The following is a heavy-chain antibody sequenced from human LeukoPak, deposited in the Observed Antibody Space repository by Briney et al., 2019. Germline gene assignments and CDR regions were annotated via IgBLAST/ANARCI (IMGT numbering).Heavy chain of an antibody. CDR3: ARGASTVVTGYYFDS. D-gene: IGHD4-23*01. J-gene: IGHJ4*02. Sequence: SETLSLTCTVSGGSISSYYWTWIRQPPGKGLEWVGCIYHRGSTYYGPSLKSRVTILLDRSKNQFSLNLSSVTAADTAVYYCARGASTVVTGYYFDSWGQGTLVTVSS. CDR1: GGSISSYY. V-gene: IGHV4-59*12. CDR2: IYHRGST.